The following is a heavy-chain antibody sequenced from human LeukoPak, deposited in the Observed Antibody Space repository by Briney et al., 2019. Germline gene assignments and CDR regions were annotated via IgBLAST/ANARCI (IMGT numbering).Heavy chain of an antibody. V-gene: IGHV4-59*12. CDR2: IYNSGNT. D-gene: IGHD1-14*01. J-gene: IGHJ4*02. CDR3: ACPSGNHLYSFDY. CDR1: GGSINSYY. Sequence: SETLSLTCTVSGGSINSYYWTWIRQPPGKGLEWIGNIYNSGNTNYNPSLKSRVTISVDTSKNQFSLKLSSVTAADTAVYYCACPSGNHLYSFDYWGQGTLVTVSS.